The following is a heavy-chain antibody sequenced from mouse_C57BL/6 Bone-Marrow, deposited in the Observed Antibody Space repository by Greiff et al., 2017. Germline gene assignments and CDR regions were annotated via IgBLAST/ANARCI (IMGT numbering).Heavy chain of an antibody. CDR3: VRPPSYYGSSYVGVWFAY. Sequence: EVQLVESGGGLVQPKGSLKLSCAASGFSFNTYAMNWVRQAPGKGLEWVARIRSKSNNYATKYADSVKDRFTISRDDSESMLYLQMNNLKTEDTAMYYCVRPPSYYGSSYVGVWFAYWGQGTLVTVSA. D-gene: IGHD1-1*01. V-gene: IGHV10-1*01. CDR1: GFSFNTYA. CDR2: IRSKSNNYAT. J-gene: IGHJ3*01.